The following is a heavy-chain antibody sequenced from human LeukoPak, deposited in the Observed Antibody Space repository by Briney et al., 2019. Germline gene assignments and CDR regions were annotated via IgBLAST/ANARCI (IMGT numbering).Heavy chain of an antibody. D-gene: IGHD3-10*01. CDR2: IGDSAATT. J-gene: IGHJ4*02. V-gene: IGHV3-23*01. Sequence: GGSLRLSCAASGFTLSSYAMTWVRQAPGKGLEWVSDIGDSAATTYYADSVKGRFTISRDNSKNTLYLQMSSLRAEDTAVYFCASFHYYGSGAYYLSYWGQGTLVTVSS. CDR3: ASFHYYGSGAYYLSY. CDR1: GFTLSSYA.